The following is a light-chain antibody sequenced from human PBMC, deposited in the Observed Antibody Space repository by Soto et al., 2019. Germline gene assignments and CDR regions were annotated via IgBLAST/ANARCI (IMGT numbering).Light chain of an antibody. CDR3: QQFGSSIPHT. Sequence: EIVMTQSPGTLSLSPGERATISRRASQVIGSRYLAWYHQKSGQAPRLLIYGASSRATGIPDRFSGSGSGTDFTLTISRLETEDFGVYYCQQFGSSIPHTFGQGTKLEIK. CDR1: QVIGSRY. V-gene: IGKV3-20*01. CDR2: GAS. J-gene: IGKJ2*01.